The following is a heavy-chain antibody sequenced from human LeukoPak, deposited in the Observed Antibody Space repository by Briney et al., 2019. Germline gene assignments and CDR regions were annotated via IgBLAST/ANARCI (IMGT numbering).Heavy chain of an antibody. CDR3: AKGPRCYYDSSGYGNGYYFDQ. D-gene: IGHD3-22*01. Sequence: LAGGSLRLSCAASGFTFHDFAMHWVRQAPGKGLEWVSVITDDGQTTYYADSVKGRFATSRDNSKNSLYLQMSGLRTEDTALYYCAKGPRCYYDSSGYGNGYYFDQWGQGTLVTVSS. J-gene: IGHJ4*02. CDR2: ITDDGQTT. V-gene: IGHV3-43*02. CDR1: GFTFHDFA.